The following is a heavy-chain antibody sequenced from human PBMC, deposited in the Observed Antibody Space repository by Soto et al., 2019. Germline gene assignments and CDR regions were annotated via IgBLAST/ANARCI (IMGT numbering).Heavy chain of an antibody. J-gene: IGHJ3*02. V-gene: IGHV4-34*01. CDR1: GGSFSGYY. CDR2: INHSGST. CDR3: ARETHCSGGSCYLSAFDI. Sequence: ASETLSLTCAVYGGSFSGYYWRWIRQPPGKGLEWIGEINHSGSTNYNPSLESRVTMSVDTSKKQFSLKLSSVTAADTAVYYCARETHCSGGSCYLSAFDIWGQGTMVTVSS. D-gene: IGHD2-15*01.